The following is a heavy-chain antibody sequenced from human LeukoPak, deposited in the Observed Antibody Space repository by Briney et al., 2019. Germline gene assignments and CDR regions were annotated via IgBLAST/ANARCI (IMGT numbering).Heavy chain of an antibody. Sequence: SVKVSSKASGYTFTGYYMHWVRQAPGQGLEWMGWINPTSGGTNYAHKSKGRVTMPKDTPISTAYMELSRLRSDDTAVYYCARGTAMVSHFDYWGQGNLVTVSS. CDR3: ARGTAMVSHFDY. CDR2: INPTSGGT. J-gene: IGHJ4*02. D-gene: IGHD5-18*01. CDR1: GYTFTGYY. V-gene: IGHV1-2*07.